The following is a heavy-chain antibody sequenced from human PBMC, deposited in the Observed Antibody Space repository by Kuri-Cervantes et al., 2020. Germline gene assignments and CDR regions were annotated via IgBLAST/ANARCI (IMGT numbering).Heavy chain of an antibody. CDR2: IKEDGSDT. CDR1: GFTFGTHW. J-gene: IGHJ6*02. V-gene: IGHV3-7*01. Sequence: GGSLRLSCSVAGFTFGTHWMSWVRQAPGKGLEWVANIKEDGSDTFYVDSVKGRFIISRDNDKNSLHLQMNRLRVEDTAVYYCARDRGYGSGSYRYHGMDVWGQGTTVTVSS. D-gene: IGHD3-10*01. CDR3: ARDRGYGSGSYRYHGMDV.